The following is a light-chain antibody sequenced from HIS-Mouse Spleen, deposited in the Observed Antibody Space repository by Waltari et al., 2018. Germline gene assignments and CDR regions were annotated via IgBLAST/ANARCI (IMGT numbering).Light chain of an antibody. Sequence: QSVLTQPPSASGTPGQRVTISCSGSSPNIGSNYVYWYQPLPGTAPQLLIYRNNQRPSGVPDRFSGSKSGTSASLAISGLRSEDEADYYCSSYTSSSTLFGGGTKLTVL. J-gene: IGLJ2*01. CDR3: SSYTSSSTL. V-gene: IGLV1-47*01. CDR1: SPNIGSNY. CDR2: RNN.